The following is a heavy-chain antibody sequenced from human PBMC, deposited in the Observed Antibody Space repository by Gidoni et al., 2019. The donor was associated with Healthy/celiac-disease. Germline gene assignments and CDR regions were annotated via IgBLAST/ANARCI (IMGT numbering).Heavy chain of an antibody. Sequence: QVQLVQFGAEVKMPGSSVKVSCKASGGPFSSYALSWVRHAPGQGLEWMGGIIPIFGTANYAQKFQSRVTITADESTSTAYMELSSLRSEDTAVYYCAGVVPAAMVDYYYYGMDVWGQGTTVTVSS. V-gene: IGHV1-69*01. CDR2: IIPIFGTA. J-gene: IGHJ6*02. D-gene: IGHD2-2*01. CDR3: AGVVPAAMVDYYYYGMDV. CDR1: GGPFSSYA.